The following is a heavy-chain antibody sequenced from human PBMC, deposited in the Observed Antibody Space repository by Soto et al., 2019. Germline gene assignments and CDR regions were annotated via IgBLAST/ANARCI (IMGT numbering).Heavy chain of an antibody. CDR3: ARDRGWYTFDY. CDR1: GFTFSTYW. CDR2: IRPDGSDR. V-gene: IGHV3-7*01. Sequence: EVQLVESGGGLVQPGGSLRLTCAASGFTFSTYWMSWVRQTPGGGLEWVAGIRPDGSDRAHVDSVEGRFTISRDNAKNSLYLQMNSLRTEDTAVYYCARDRGWYTFDYWGQGTLVAVSS. D-gene: IGHD6-19*01. J-gene: IGHJ4*02.